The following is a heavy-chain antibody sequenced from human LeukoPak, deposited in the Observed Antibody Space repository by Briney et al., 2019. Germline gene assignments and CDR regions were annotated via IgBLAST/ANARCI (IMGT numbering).Heavy chain of an antibody. J-gene: IGHJ4*02. CDR2: IYSDGSSA. Sequence: PGGSLRLSCAASVFSFSIYWMHWVRQAPGKGLVWVSRIYSDGSSAIYADSVRGRFTISRDNSKNTLYLHMNSLRVDDTAVYYCARDVQGGYCSSASCYSDYWGQGTLVTVSS. CDR1: VFSFSIYW. CDR3: ARDVQGGYCSSASCYSDY. V-gene: IGHV3-74*01. D-gene: IGHD2-2*01.